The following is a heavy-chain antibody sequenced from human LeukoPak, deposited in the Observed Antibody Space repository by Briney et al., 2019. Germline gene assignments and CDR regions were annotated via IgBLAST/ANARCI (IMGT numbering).Heavy chain of an antibody. CDR2: IYYSGST. CDR3: ARADGYNPGGFDY. V-gene: IGHV4-59*01. CDR1: GGSIRSYY. D-gene: IGHD5-24*01. J-gene: IGHJ4*02. Sequence: SETLSLTCTVSGGSIRSYYWSWIRQPPGKGLEWIGYIYYSGSTNYNPSLKSRVTISVDTSKNQFSLKLSSVTAADTAVYYCARADGYNPGGFDYWGQGTLVTVSS.